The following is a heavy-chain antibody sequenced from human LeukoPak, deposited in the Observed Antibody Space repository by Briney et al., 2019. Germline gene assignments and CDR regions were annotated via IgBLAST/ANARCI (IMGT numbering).Heavy chain of an antibody. J-gene: IGHJ4*02. CDR1: GYSFTSYW. V-gene: IGHV5-51*01. CDR3: ARHRYSSGWYDYFDY. D-gene: IGHD6-19*01. CDR2: IYPGDSDT. Sequence: HGESLKISCKGSGYSFTSYWIGWVCQMPGKGLEWMGIIYPGDSDTRYSPSFQGQVTISADKSISTAYLQWSSLKASDTAMYYCARHRYSSGWYDYFDYWGQGTLVTVSS.